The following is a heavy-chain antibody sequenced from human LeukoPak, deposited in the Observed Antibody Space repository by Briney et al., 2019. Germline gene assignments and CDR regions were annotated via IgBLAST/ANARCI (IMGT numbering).Heavy chain of an antibody. CDR1: GFTFRSYA. CDR2: ISSSSSYI. Sequence: PGGSLRLSCAASGFTFRSYAMNWVRQAPGKGLEWVSSISSSSSYIYYADSVKGRFTISRDNAKNSLYLQMNSLRAEDTAVYYCATRLLWFGELSRSNWFDPWGQGTLVTVSS. J-gene: IGHJ5*02. V-gene: IGHV3-21*01. D-gene: IGHD3-10*01. CDR3: ATRLLWFGELSRSNWFDP.